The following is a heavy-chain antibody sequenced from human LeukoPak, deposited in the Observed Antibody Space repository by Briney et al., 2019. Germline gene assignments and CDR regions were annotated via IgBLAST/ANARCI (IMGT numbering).Heavy chain of an antibody. CDR2: INPNSGGT. CDR1: GYTFTSYG. D-gene: IGHD5-18*01. V-gene: IGHV1-2*02. J-gene: IGHJ4*02. Sequence: ASVKVSCKASGYTFTSYGISWVRQAPGQGLEWMGWINPNSGGTNYAQKFQGRVTMTRDTSISTAYMELSRLRSDDTAVYYCARVSGYSYGSRADYWGQGTLVTVSS. CDR3: ARVSGYSYGSRADY.